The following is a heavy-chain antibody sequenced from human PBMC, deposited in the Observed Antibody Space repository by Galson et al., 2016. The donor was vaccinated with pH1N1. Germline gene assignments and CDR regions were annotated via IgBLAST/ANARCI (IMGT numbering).Heavy chain of an antibody. CDR3: ARGRDTSGYYFPLDQ. J-gene: IGHJ4*02. Sequence: SVKVSCKASGGTFSSFTFTWVRQAPGQGLEWMGRIIPIVGITNYAQKFQGRVTITADTSSNIGYMELSRLTSEDTAVYYCARGRDTSGYYFPLDQWGQGTLVTVPS. CDR1: GGTFSSFT. CDR2: IIPIVGIT. V-gene: IGHV1-69*10. D-gene: IGHD3-22*01.